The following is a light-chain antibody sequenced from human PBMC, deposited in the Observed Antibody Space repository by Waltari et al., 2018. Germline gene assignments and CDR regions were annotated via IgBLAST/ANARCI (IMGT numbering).Light chain of an antibody. J-gene: IGKJ5*01. Sequence: EIVLTQSPATLSLSPGERATLSCSASQNVNSYLIWYQQKPGQAPRPLIHDAFNRSTGIPARFSGSGSGTDFTLTISSLEPEDFADYYCQQRANWPVTFGQGTRLEIK. CDR1: QNVNSY. V-gene: IGKV3-11*01. CDR2: DAF. CDR3: QQRANWPVT.